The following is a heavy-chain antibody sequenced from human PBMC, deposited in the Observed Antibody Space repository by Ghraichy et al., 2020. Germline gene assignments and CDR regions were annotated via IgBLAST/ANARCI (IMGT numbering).Heavy chain of an antibody. CDR1: GGSFSDYS. D-gene: IGHD3-3*01. CDR3: ASVVTIFGVIIGYYFDY. CDR2: INHNGIT. Sequence: SQTLSLTCAVYGGSFSDYSWSWIRQPPGKGLEWIGEINHNGITSYNPSLKSRVTISVDTSKNQFSLRLSSVTAADTAAYYCASVVTIFGVIIGYYFDYWGQGTLVTVSS. V-gene: IGHV4-34*01. J-gene: IGHJ4*02.